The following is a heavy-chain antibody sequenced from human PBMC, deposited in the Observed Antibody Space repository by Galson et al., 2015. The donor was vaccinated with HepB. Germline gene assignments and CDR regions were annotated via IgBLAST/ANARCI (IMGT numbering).Heavy chain of an antibody. CDR1: RFTFSNAW. CDR3: ASLPVYYGSGNYPDY. D-gene: IGHD3-10*01. V-gene: IGHV3-15*05. CDR2: IRRKSDGGTT. J-gene: IGHJ4*02. Sequence: SLRLSCAVSRFTFSNAWMSWVRQAPGKGLEWVGRIRRKSDGGTTDYAAPVKGRFAISRDDSKSTLYLQMNSLTTDDTALYFCASLPVYYGSGNYPDYWGQGALVTVSS.